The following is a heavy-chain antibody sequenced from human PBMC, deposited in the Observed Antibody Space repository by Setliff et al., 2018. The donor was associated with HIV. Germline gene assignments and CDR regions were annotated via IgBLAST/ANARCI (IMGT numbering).Heavy chain of an antibody. CDR1: GGTFSSSA. D-gene: IGHD2-2*03. Sequence: SVKVSCKASGGTFSSSAISWVRQAPGQGLEWMGGIITIFDTANYAQKFQGRVTMTVDESTSTAYLELSSLRSEDTAIYYCARDPYGYCTTTTCYVPGYWGQGTLVTVSS. CDR3: ARDPYGYCTTTTCYVPGY. V-gene: IGHV1-69*13. J-gene: IGHJ4*02. CDR2: IITIFDTA.